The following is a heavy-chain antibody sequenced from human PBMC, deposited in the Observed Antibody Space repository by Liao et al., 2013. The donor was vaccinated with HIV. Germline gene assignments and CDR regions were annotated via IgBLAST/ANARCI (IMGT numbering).Heavy chain of an antibody. CDR1: GGSISSYY. J-gene: IGHJ6*03. CDR3: ARGAPPXTGSGSYYNVRPYYYMDV. D-gene: IGHD3-10*01. Sequence: QVQLQESGPGLVKPSETLSLTCTVSGGSISSYYWSWIRQPAGKGLEWIGRIYTSGNTNYNPSLKSRVTMSVDTSKNQFSLKLSSVTAADTAVYYCARGAPPXTGSGSYYNVRPYYYMDVWGKGTTVTVSS. V-gene: IGHV4-4*07. CDR2: IYTSGNT.